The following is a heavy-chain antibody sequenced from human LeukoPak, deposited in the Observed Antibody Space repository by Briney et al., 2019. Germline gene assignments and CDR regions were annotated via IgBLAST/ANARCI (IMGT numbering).Heavy chain of an antibody. V-gene: IGHV1-46*01. CDR2: INPSGGST. CDR3: ASGECGGDCYWLVY. J-gene: IGHJ4*02. D-gene: IGHD2-21*02. Sequence: GGSLRLSCAASGFTFSSYAMHWVRQAPGQGLEWMGIINPSGGSTSYAQKFQGRVTMTRDMSTSTVYMELSSLRSEDTAVYYCASGECGGDCYWLVYWGQGTLVTVSS. CDR1: GFTFSSYA.